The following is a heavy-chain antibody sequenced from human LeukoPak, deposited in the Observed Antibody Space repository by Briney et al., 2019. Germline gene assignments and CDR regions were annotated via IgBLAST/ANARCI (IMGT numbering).Heavy chain of an antibody. Sequence: GGSLRLSCATSGFSFRNYAVTWVRQAPGQGLEWVSTISGSVGSTYYADSVRGRFTISKDHSKNTVYLQMNSLRAEDTAVYYCASSSIAAQFYYWGQGTLVTVSS. D-gene: IGHD6-6*01. CDR2: ISGSVGST. CDR1: GFSFRNYA. CDR3: ASSSIAAQFYY. V-gene: IGHV3-23*01. J-gene: IGHJ4*02.